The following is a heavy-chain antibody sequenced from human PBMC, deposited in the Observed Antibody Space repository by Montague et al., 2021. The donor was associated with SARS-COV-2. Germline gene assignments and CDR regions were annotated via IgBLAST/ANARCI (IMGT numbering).Heavy chain of an antibody. J-gene: IGHJ5*02. V-gene: IGHV4-34*01. Sequence: SETLSLTCAVHGGSFSTYSWNWIRQPPGKGLEWIGEIHHGGSTNYNPSLKSRVTISADTSKNQFSLKLTSVAAADTAVYYCARQVAGGYILTGYSVGTWFDPWGQGTLVTVSS. CDR1: GGSFSTYS. CDR2: IHHGGST. D-gene: IGHD3-9*01. CDR3: ARQVAGGYILTGYSVGTWFDP.